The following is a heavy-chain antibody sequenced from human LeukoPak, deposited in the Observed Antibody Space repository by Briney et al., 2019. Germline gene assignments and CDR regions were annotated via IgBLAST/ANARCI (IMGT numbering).Heavy chain of an antibody. Sequence: SETLSLTCTVSGGSISSYYWSWIRQPPGKELEWIGYIYYSGSTNYNPSLKSRVTISVDTSKNQFSLKLSSVTAADTAVYYCARSDYYGSGIDYWGQGTLVTVSS. CDR2: IYYSGST. J-gene: IGHJ4*02. CDR3: ARSDYYGSGIDY. D-gene: IGHD3-10*01. V-gene: IGHV4-59*01. CDR1: GGSISSYY.